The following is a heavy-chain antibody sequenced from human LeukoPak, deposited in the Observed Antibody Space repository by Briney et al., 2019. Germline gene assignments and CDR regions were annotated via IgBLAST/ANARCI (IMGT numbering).Heavy chain of an antibody. V-gene: IGHV3-23*01. CDR3: AKDPINMVTTV. CDR1: GFTFSSYA. Sequence: AGGSLRLSCAASGFTFSSYAMSWVRQAPGKGLEWVSAISGSGGSTYYADSVKGRFTISSDNSKTTLYPQMNSLRAEDTAVYYCAKDPINMVTTVWGQGTLVTVSS. D-gene: IGHD3-10*01. CDR2: ISGSGGST. J-gene: IGHJ4*02.